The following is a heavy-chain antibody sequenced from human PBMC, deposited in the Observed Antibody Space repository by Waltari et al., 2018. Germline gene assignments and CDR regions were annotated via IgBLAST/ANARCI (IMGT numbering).Heavy chain of an antibody. CDR1: GGTFSSYA. J-gene: IGHJ4*02. CDR2: IIPIFGTA. CDR3: ARGPYGSGSYYQITVYYFDY. V-gene: IGHV1-69*05. Sequence: QVQLVQSGAEVKKPGSSVKVSCKASGGTFSSYAISWWRQAPGQGLEWMGGIIPIFGTANYAQKFQGRVTITTDESTSTAYMELSSLRSEDTAVYYCARGPYGSGSYYQITVYYFDYWGQGTLVTVSS. D-gene: IGHD3-10*01.